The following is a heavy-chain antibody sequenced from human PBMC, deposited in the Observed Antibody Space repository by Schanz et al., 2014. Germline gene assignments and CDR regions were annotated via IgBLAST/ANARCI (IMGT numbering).Heavy chain of an antibody. CDR2: ISGYNGDT. D-gene: IGHD3-10*01. CDR1: GYSFTDYA. V-gene: IGHV1-18*01. CDR3: ARDRVSFVRGPLGVD. J-gene: IGHJ4*02. Sequence: QVQLVQSGAEVKKPGASATVSCKASGYSFTDYAIHWVRQAPGQGLEWMGWISGYNGDTNYAPKFQDRVTMTTDTSTGITSLELRNLKSDDTAVYYCARDRVSFVRGPLGVDWGQGTQVIVSS.